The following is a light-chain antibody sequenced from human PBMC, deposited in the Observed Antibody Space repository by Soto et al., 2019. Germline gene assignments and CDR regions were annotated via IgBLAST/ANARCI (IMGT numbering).Light chain of an antibody. CDR1: QSIGSS. CDR3: QQYNGYSRT. CDR2: DAS. Sequence: DIQMTQSPSTLSASVGDRVTITCRASQSIGSSLAWYQQKPGKAPKLLIFDASSLERGVPSRFSGSGSGTAFTLTIRSLQPDDFSTYYGQQYNGYSRTFGQGTKVEIK. J-gene: IGKJ1*01. V-gene: IGKV1-5*01.